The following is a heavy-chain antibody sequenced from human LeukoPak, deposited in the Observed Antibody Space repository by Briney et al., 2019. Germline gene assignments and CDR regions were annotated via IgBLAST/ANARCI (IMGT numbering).Heavy chain of an antibody. V-gene: IGHV3-30-3*01. CDR3: ARTSPFDY. Sequence: GGSLRLSCAASGFTFSTYAMHWVRQAPGKGLEWVAVISYDGSNKYYADSVKGRFTISRDNAKNSLYLQMNSLRAEDTAVYYCARTSPFDYWGQGTLVTVSS. J-gene: IGHJ4*02. CDR2: ISYDGSNK. CDR1: GFTFSTYA.